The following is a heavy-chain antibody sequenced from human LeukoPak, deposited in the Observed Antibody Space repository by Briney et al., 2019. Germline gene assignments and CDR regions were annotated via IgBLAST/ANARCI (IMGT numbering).Heavy chain of an antibody. CDR3: ARDPSSMVRGVTDDY. Sequence: ASVKVSCKASGNTFTGYYMHWVRQAPGQGLEWMGWINPNSGGTNYAQKFQGRVTMTRDTSISTAYMELSRLRSDDTAVYYCARDPSSMVRGVTDDYWGQGTLVTVSS. CDR1: GNTFTGYY. CDR2: INPNSGGT. V-gene: IGHV1-2*02. J-gene: IGHJ4*02. D-gene: IGHD3-10*01.